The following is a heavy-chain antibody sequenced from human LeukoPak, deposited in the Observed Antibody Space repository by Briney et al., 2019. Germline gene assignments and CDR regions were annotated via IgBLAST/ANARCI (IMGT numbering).Heavy chain of an antibody. CDR3: ASDDYGDLANAFDT. CDR2: INHSGGT. CDR1: GGSFSGYY. J-gene: IGHJ3*02. Sequence: SETLSLTCAVYGGSFSGYYWSWICQPPGKGLEWIGEINHSGGTNYNPSLKSRVTISIDTSKNHSSLKLTSVTAADTAVYYCASDDYGDLANAFDTSGAREMLTVSS. D-gene: IGHD4-17*01. V-gene: IGHV4-34*01.